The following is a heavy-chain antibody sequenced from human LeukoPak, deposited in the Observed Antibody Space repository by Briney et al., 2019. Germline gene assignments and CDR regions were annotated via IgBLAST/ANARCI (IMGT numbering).Heavy chain of an antibody. CDR3: ASSSFGLLLDY. CDR1: GFTFSSYG. Sequence: GRSLRLYCAASGFTFSSYGMHWVRQAPGKGLEWVAVIWYDGSNKYYADSVKGRFTISRDNSKNTLYLQMNSLRAEDTAVYYCASSSFGLLLDYWGQGTLVTVSS. V-gene: IGHV3-33*01. J-gene: IGHJ4*02. D-gene: IGHD4-23*01. CDR2: IWYDGSNK.